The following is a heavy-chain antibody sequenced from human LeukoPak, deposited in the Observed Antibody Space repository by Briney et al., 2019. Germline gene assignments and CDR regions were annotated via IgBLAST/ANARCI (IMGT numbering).Heavy chain of an antibody. J-gene: IGHJ4*02. Sequence: SETLSLTCSVYGGSFSGYSWNWIRQPPVKGLEWIGEINHSGGTNYNPSLKSRVTISVDTSKKQFSLKLSSVTAADTAVYYCARDKGYYDILTGYFDYWGQGTLVTVSS. CDR3: ARDKGYYDILTGYFDY. CDR1: GGSFSGYS. D-gene: IGHD3-9*01. CDR2: INHSGGT. V-gene: IGHV4-34*01.